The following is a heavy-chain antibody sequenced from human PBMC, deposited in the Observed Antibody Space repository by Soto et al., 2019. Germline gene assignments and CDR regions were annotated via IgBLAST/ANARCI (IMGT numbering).Heavy chain of an antibody. CDR1: GGTFSNYG. CDR3: ARGGSDYEGSGYYQGHV. Sequence: QVQLVQSGAEVKKPGSSVKVSCKSSGGTFSNYGFSWVRQAPGQGLECMGVIVPIFGAEHPQKFQGRVTITXXECTNTVFMELRGLRSEDTAGYYCARGGSDYEGSGYYQGHVWGQGTTVSVSS. V-gene: IGHV1-69*05. D-gene: IGHD3-22*01. J-gene: IGHJ6*02. CDR2: IVPIFGA.